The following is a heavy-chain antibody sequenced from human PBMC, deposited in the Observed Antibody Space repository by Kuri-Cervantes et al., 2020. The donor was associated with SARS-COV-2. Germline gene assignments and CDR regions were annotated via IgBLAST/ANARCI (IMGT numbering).Heavy chain of an antibody. J-gene: IGHJ4*02. CDR3: ARPRTHIVGAYYFDY. D-gene: IGHD1-26*01. Sequence: ESLKISCAASGFTFRSYWMTWVRQAPGKGLEWIGEINHSGSTNYNPSLKSRVIISVDTSKNQFSLKLSSVTAADTAVYYCARPRTHIVGAYYFDYWGQGTLVTVSS. V-gene: IGHV4-34*01. CDR1: GFTFRSYW. CDR2: INHSGST.